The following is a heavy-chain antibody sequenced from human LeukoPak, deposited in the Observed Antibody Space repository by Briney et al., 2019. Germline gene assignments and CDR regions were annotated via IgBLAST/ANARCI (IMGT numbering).Heavy chain of an antibody. D-gene: IGHD5-18*01. CDR2: IIPILGIA. V-gene: IGHV1-69*04. J-gene: IGHJ4*02. Sequence: ASVTVSCRASGGTFISYAISWVRQAPGQGLEWMGRIIPILGIANYAQKFQGRVTITADKSTSTAYMELSSLRSEDTAVYYCARDLLDTDNYWGQGTLVSVSS. CDR3: ARDLLDTDNY. CDR1: GGTFISYA.